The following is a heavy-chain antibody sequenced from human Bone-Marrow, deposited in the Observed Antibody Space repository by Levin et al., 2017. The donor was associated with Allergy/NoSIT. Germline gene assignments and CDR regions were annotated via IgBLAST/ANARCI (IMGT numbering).Heavy chain of an antibody. Sequence: SETLSLTCTVSGDSVSSKNYCWSWIRQSPGKGLEWIGYIYHSGSTKYNPSLKSRVTMSVDTSKNQFSLRVTSVTAADTAVYYCARGFYDSAGWATYYLDYWGRGTLVTASS. CDR3: ARGFYDSAGWATYYLDY. V-gene: IGHV4-61*01. D-gene: IGHD3-22*01. CDR1: GDSVSSKNYC. J-gene: IGHJ4*02. CDR2: IYHSGST.